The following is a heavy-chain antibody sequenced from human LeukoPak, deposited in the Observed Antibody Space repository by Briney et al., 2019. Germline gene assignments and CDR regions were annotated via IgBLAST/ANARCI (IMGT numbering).Heavy chain of an antibody. CDR1: GFTFSSYS. Sequence: GGSLRLSCAASGFTFSSYSMNWVRQAPGKGLEWVSYVSSSSTIYYADSVKGRFTISRDNAKNSLYLQMNSLRAEDTAVYYCATDLYDYGDYPGYWGQGTLVTVSS. V-gene: IGHV3-48*04. D-gene: IGHD4-17*01. CDR3: ATDLYDYGDYPGY. J-gene: IGHJ4*02. CDR2: VSSSSTI.